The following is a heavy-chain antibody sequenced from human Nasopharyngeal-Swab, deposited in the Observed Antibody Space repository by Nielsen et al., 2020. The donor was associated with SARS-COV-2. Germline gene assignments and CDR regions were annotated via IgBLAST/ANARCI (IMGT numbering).Heavy chain of an antibody. CDR3: AREVINQAVSDAFDF. V-gene: IGHV4-31*03. D-gene: IGHD3-16*02. Sequence: LRLSCTVSGGSISSDNYFWIWIRQRPGKGLEWIGYIHYTGKTYYNPSLESRLTISLDTSRNQFSLMLRSVTAADTAVYYCAREVINQAVSDAFDFWGQGTMAPSPQ. J-gene: IGHJ3*01. CDR1: GGSISSDNYF. CDR2: IHYTGKT.